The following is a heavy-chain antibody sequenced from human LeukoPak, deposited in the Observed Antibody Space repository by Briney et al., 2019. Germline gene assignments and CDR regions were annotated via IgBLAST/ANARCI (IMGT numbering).Heavy chain of an antibody. CDR3: AKDDYGDYFDY. V-gene: IGHV3-30*18. J-gene: IGHJ4*02. D-gene: IGHD4-17*01. CDR1: GFTFSSYG. Sequence: AGGSLRLSCAASGFTFSSYGMHWVRQAPGKGLEWVAVISYDGSNKYYADSVEGRFTISRDNSKNTLYLQMNSLRAEDTAVYYCAKDDYGDYFDYWGQGTLVTVSS. CDR2: ISYDGSNK.